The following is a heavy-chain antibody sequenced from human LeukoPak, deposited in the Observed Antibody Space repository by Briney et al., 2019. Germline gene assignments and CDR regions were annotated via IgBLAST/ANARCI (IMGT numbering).Heavy chain of an antibody. CDR2: ISYDGSIK. CDR3: VKRTLCRCWQNSFDY. CDR1: GFPFNTYA. Sequence: GGSLRLSCAASGFPFNTYAFHWVRQAPGKGLEWVAVISYDGSIKSFADSVKGRFSISRDNSRNTLQLHTNSLRPEDTAVYYCVKRTLCRCWQNSFDYWGQGALVTVSS. J-gene: IGHJ4*02. V-gene: IGHV3-30-3*01. D-gene: IGHD4/OR15-4a*01.